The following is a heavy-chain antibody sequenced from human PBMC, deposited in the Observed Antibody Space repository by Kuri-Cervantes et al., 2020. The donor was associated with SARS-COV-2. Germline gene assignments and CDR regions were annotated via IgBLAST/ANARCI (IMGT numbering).Heavy chain of an antibody. D-gene: IGHD1-14*01. CDR3: ARTMAAGNWFDP. Sequence: SETLSLTCAVYGGSFSGYYWSWIRRPPGKGLEWIGEINHSGSTNYNPSLKSRVTISIDMSKNEFSLKLTSVTAADTALYYCARTMAAGNWFDPWGQGTLVTVSS. V-gene: IGHV4-34*01. CDR2: INHSGST. CDR1: GGSFSGYY. J-gene: IGHJ5*02.